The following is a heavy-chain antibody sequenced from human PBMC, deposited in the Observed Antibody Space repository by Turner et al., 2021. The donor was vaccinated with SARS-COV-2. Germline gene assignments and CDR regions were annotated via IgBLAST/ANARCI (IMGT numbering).Heavy chain of an antibody. CDR1: GFTFNNFA. CDR3: AKCVTTCQTKGLDN. D-gene: IGHD1-26*01. Sequence: EVQLLESGGGLVQPGGSLRLPRAAAGFTFNNFAMSWVRQAPGKGLGCVSAINGTGHVTHYVDSVKGRLTISRDSSKNTLYLQMNSLRVEDTAIYDCAKCVTTCQTKGLDNWGQGTLVTVSS. V-gene: IGHV3-23*01. J-gene: IGHJ4*02. CDR2: INGTGHVT.